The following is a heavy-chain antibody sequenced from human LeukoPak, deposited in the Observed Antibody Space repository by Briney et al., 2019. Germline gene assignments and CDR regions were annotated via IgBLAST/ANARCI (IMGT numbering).Heavy chain of an antibody. V-gene: IGHV4-34*01. CDR3: LNTYYYDSSGYYIYYMDV. CDR1: GGSFSGYY. Sequence: PSETLSLTCAVYGGSFSGYYWSWIRQPPGKGLEWISTMYYTGSTYYNPSLKSRVTISVDKSKNRFSLRLNSVTAGDTAVYYCLNTYYYDSSGYYIYYMDVWGKGTTVSISS. D-gene: IGHD3-22*01. J-gene: IGHJ6*03. CDR2: MYYTGST.